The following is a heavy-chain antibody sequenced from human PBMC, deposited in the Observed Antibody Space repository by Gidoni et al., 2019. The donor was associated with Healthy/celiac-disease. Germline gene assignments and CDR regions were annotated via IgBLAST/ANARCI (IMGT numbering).Heavy chain of an antibody. V-gene: IGHV1-69*06. CDR2: IIPILGTA. CDR3: ARAEMATIWNDAFDI. Sequence: QVQLVQSGAEVKKPGSSVQVSCKSSGGTFSSYAISWVRQAPGQGLEWMGGIIPILGTANDAQKFQGRVTITADKSTSTAYMELSSLRSEDTAVDYCARAEMATIWNDAFDIWGQGTMVTVSS. D-gene: IGHD5-12*01. J-gene: IGHJ3*02. CDR1: GGTFSSYA.